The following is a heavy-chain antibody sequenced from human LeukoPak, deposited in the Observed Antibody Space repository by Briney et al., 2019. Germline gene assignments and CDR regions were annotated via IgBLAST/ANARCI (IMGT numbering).Heavy chain of an antibody. CDR2: ISAYNGNT. V-gene: IGHV1-18*01. CDR3: ASALVGATTEGAFDI. J-gene: IGHJ3*02. D-gene: IGHD1-26*01. CDR1: GGTFSSYV. Sequence: GASVKVSCKASGGTFSSYVISWVRQAPGQGLEWMGWISAYNGNTNYAQKLQGRVTMTTDTSTSTAYMELRSLRSDDTAVYYCASALVGATTEGAFDIWGQGTMVTVSS.